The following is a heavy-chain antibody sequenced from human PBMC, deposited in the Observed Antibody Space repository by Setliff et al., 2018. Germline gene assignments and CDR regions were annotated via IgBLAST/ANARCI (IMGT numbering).Heavy chain of an antibody. CDR2: IYYSGST. D-gene: IGHD3-3*01. CDR1: GGSISSYY. V-gene: IGHV4-59*01. Sequence: SETLSLTCTVSGGSISSYYWSWIRQPPGKRLEWIGYIYYSGSTNYNPSLESRVTISVDTSKNQFSLKLSSVTAADTAVYYCARGIPAYDFWSGYYIGYYYYMDVWGKGTTVTVSS. J-gene: IGHJ6*03. CDR3: ARGIPAYDFWSGYYIGYYYYMDV.